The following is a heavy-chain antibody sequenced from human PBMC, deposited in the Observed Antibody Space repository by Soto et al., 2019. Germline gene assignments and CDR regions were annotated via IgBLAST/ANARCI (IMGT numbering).Heavy chain of an antibody. J-gene: IGHJ4*02. CDR1: GFSFSDYY. CDR2: ISSSGSTI. D-gene: IGHD3-16*01. V-gene: IGHV3-11*01. Sequence: QVQLVESGGGLVKPGGSLRLSCAASGFSFSDYYMSWIRQAPGKGLEWVSDISSSGSTIYYAESVKGRFTISRDNAKNSLSLQLHNLRAADTAVYYCASVYKFGNYWGQGTLVTVSS. CDR3: ASVYKFGNY.